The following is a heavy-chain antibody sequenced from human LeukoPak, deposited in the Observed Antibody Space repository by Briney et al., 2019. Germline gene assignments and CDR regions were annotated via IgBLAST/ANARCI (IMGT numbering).Heavy chain of an antibody. V-gene: IGHV3-23*01. CDR3: ARDWYNSLNYFDY. CDR1: GFTFSSYA. J-gene: IGHJ4*02. D-gene: IGHD1-1*01. CDR2: ISGSGGTT. Sequence: PGGSLRLSCAASGFTFSSYAMNWVRQAPGKGLEWVSYISGSGGTTDYADSVKGRFTISRDNSNSTLYLQMNSLRVDDTAVYYCARDWYNSLNYFDYWGQGSLVTVSS.